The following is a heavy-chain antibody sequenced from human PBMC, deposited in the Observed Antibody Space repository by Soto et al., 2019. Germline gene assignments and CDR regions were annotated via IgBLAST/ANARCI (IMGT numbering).Heavy chain of an antibody. CDR3: TRSDYYGSVSYIYYYGMDV. Sequence: EVQLVESGGGLVQPGGSLRLSCAASGFTFSSYWMHWVRQAPGKGLVWVSRISNDGSSTSYADSVKGRVTISRDNAKNTLYLQMSSLRAEDTAVYYCTRSDYYGSVSYIYYYGMDVWGQGTTVTVSS. CDR1: GFTFSSYW. J-gene: IGHJ6*02. CDR2: ISNDGSST. V-gene: IGHV3-74*01. D-gene: IGHD3-10*01.